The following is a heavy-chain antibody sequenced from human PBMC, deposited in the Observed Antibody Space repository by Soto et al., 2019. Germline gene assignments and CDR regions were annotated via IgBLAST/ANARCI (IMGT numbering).Heavy chain of an antibody. CDR2: VYYTGDT. CDR1: SGPDRSHN. D-gene: IGHD4-17*01. V-gene: IGHV4-59*08. J-gene: IGHJ6*02. Sequence: HVQLQQSGPRLVKPSETLSLTCTVSSGPDRSHNWGWIRQPPGRGLEWIGYVYYTGDTAYNPSLRGRFTISADTSTNDISLTLNSVTAADTAVYYCVRQGIDYLHGLVDVWGQGTTVSVSS. CDR3: VRQGIDYLHGLVDV.